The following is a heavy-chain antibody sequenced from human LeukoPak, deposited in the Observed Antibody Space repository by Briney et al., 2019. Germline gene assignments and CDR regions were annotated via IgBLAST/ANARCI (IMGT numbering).Heavy chain of an antibody. CDR2: ISSNGGST. J-gene: IGHJ4*02. Sequence: GGSLRLSCAVSGFTFSSYAMHWVRQAPGKGLEYVSAISSNGGSTYYANSVKGRFTISRDNPKNTLYLQMGSLRAEDMAVYYCARDYDYASDYWGQGTLVTVSS. CDR3: ARDYDYASDY. D-gene: IGHD3-16*01. CDR1: GFTFSSYA. V-gene: IGHV3-64*01.